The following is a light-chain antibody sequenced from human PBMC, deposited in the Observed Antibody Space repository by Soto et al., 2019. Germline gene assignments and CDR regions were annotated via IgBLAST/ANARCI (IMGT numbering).Light chain of an antibody. CDR3: SSYSSSGTLYV. V-gene: IGLV2-14*03. CDR1: SSDVGDYDY. J-gene: IGLJ1*01. CDR2: DVS. Sequence: QSALTQPASVSGSPGQSITISCTGSSSDVGDYDYVAWYQQHPDKAPKLMIFDVSSRPSGVSNRFSGSKSGSTASLTISRLRAEDEGNYFCSSYSSSGTLYVFGTGTKLTVL.